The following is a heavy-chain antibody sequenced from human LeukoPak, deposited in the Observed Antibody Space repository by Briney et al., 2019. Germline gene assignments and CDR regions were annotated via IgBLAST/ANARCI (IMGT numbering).Heavy chain of an antibody. V-gene: IGHV3-7*04. CDR2: VKQDGSEK. D-gene: IGHD3-10*01. CDR1: GFTFSSYW. J-gene: IGHJ6*02. CDR3: SKDSSSGSSYYFHGMEV. Sequence: PGGSLRLSCAASGFTFSSYWMSWVRQAPGKGLEWVANVKQDGSEKYYVDSVKGRFTISRDNAKNSLYLQMSSLRAEDTAVYYCSKDSSSGSSYYFHGMEVWGQGTTVTVSS.